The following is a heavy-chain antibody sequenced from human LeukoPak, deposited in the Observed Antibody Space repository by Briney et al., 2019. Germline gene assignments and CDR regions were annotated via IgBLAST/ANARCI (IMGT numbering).Heavy chain of an antibody. D-gene: IGHD3-10*02. CDR1: GFSFSSYE. CDR3: ARRVKVNFVGLFGEDNNYYYMDV. V-gene: IGHV3-48*03. Sequence: GGSLRLSCAASGFSFSSYEMNWVRQAPGKGLEWISYISASGTLTHYADSVEGRFTISRDNAKNSLYLQMNSLRGEDTAVYYCARRVKVNFVGLFGEDNNYYYMDVWGKGTTVTVS. J-gene: IGHJ6*03. CDR2: ISASGTLT.